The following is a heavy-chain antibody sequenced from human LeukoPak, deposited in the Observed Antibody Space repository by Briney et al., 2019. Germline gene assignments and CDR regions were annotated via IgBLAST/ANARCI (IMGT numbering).Heavy chain of an antibody. J-gene: IGHJ4*02. CDR3: ARVLGYCSGGSCWFDY. Sequence: SVKVSCKASGGTFSSYAISWVRQAPGQGLEWMGGIIPIFGTANYAQKFQGRVTITADKSTSTAYMELSSLRSEDTAVYYCARVLGYCSGGSCWFDYWGQGTLVTVSS. CDR2: IIPIFGTA. CDR1: GGTFSSYA. V-gene: IGHV1-69*06. D-gene: IGHD2-15*01.